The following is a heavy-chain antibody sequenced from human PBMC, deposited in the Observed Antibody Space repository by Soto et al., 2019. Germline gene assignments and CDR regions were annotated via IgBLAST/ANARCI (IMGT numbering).Heavy chain of an antibody. CDR1: GFTFSDYY. Sequence: QVHLVESGGGLVKPGGSLRLSCAASGFTFSDYYMSWIRQAPGKGLEWVSYISSSGSTIYYADSVKGRFTISRDNAKNSLYLQMNSLIAEDTAVYYCARGPYDYVWGSNPPHFDYWGQGTLVTVSP. V-gene: IGHV3-11*01. J-gene: IGHJ4*02. D-gene: IGHD3-16*02. CDR3: ARGPYDYVWGSNPPHFDY. CDR2: ISSSGSTI.